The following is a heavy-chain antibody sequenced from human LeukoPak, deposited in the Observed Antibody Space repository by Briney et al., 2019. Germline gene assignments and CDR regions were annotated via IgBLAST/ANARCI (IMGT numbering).Heavy chain of an antibody. J-gene: IGHJ4*02. CDR3: ARFRSGGWYYFDS. V-gene: IGHV4-61*01. CDR2: PYASGSA. CDR1: GASLTNPTYF. Sequence: PSETLSLTCSVSGASLTNPTYFQWSWIRRPPGKGLEVIGSPYASGSAKLNPSLESRLSMSLDPSTSQFFLKLSSVTAEDSALYYCARFRSGGWYYFDSWGQGTLVTVSS. D-gene: IGHD6-19*01.